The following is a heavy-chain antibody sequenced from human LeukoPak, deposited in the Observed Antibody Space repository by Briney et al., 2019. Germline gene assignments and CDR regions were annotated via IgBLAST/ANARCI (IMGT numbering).Heavy chain of an antibody. J-gene: IGHJ3*02. Sequence: ASVKVSCKASGGTFSSYAISWVRQAPGQGLEWMGGIIPIFGTANYAQKFRGRVTITADESTSTAYMGLSSLRSEDTAVYYCARDHVGVVPAAIPGDDAFDIWGQGTMVTVSS. CDR3: ARDHVGVVPAAIPGDDAFDI. CDR1: GGTFSSYA. CDR2: IIPIFGTA. D-gene: IGHD2-2*01. V-gene: IGHV1-69*13.